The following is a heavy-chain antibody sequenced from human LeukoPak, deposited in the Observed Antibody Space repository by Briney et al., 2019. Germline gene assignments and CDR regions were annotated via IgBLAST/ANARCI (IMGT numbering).Heavy chain of an antibody. J-gene: IGHJ4*02. Sequence: GGSLRLSCAASGFTFSNYMMHWVRQAPGKGLDWVAVILENGSYQYYADSVKGRFTISRDNSKNTLFLQINSLRGEDSAIYFCARVQGGGYRTADYWGQGTLVTVSS. CDR3: ARVQGGGYRTADY. CDR1: GFTFSNYM. V-gene: IGHV3-30*04. D-gene: IGHD6-19*01. CDR2: ILENGSYQ.